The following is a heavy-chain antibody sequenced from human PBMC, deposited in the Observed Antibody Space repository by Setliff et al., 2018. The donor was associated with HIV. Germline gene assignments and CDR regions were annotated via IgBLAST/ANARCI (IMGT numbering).Heavy chain of an antibody. V-gene: IGHV3-49*04. Sequence: GVLRLSCTPSGFTFGDYAMNWVRQAPGKGLEWVGFIRTKAYGGTTEYAASVKGRFTISRDDSKSIAYLQMNSLKTEDTAVYYCTRDRYSSGWYGMDVWGQGTTVTVSS. D-gene: IGHD6-19*01. CDR2: IRTKAYGGTT. J-gene: IGHJ6*02. CDR3: TRDRYSSGWYGMDV. CDR1: GFTFGDYA.